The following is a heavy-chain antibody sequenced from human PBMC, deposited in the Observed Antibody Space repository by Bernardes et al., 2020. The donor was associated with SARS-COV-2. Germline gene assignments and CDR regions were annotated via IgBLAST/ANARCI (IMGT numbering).Heavy chain of an antibody. CDR2: IYTSGST. CDR1: GGSISSGSYY. Sequence: SETLSLTCTVSGGSISSGSYYWSWLRQPAGKGLEWIGRIYTSGSTNYNPSLKSRVTISVDTSKNQFSLKLSSVTAADTAVYYCARGGATVVTWGFDYWGQGTLVTVSS. V-gene: IGHV4-61*02. CDR3: ARGGATVVTWGFDY. J-gene: IGHJ4*02. D-gene: IGHD4-17*01.